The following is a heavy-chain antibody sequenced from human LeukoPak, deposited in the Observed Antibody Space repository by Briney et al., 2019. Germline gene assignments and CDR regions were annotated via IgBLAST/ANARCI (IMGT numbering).Heavy chain of an antibody. CDR2: ISSSSSYI. CDR3: ASELGTGRSY. D-gene: IGHD3-10*01. J-gene: IGHJ4*02. CDR1: GFTFSSYA. Sequence: GGSLRLSCAASGFTFSSYAMSWVRQAPGKGLEWVSSISSSSSYIYYADSVKGRFTISRDNAKNSLYLQMNSLRAEDTAVYYCASELGTGRSYWGQGTLVTVSS. V-gene: IGHV3-21*01.